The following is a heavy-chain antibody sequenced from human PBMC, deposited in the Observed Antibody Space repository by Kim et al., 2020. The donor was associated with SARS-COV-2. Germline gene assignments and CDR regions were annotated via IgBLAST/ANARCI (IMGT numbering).Heavy chain of an antibody. J-gene: IGHJ3*02. Sequence: GGSLRLSCAASEFTFTTDWMHWVRQAPGKGLEWVGLLKTKADADTSGYVTPGNAISSINWNDSKSTQFNKMNSLKLEDTAVYYGVTELRGAFHIWGQGT. CDR3: VTELRGAFHI. V-gene: IGHV3-15*01. CDR2: LKTKADADTS. CDR1: EFTFTTDW.